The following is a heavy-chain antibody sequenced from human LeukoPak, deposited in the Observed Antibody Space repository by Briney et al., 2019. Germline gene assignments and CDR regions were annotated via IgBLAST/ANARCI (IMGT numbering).Heavy chain of an antibody. Sequence: SETLSLTCAVYGGSFSGYYWSWIRQPPGKGLEWIGEINHSGSTNYNPSLKSRVTISVDTSEDQFPLKLSSVTAAGTAVYYCARASRAHLWFDPWGQETRVSVSS. CDR3: ARASRAHLWFDP. CDR1: GGSFSGYY. CDR2: INHSGST. V-gene: IGHV4-34*01. J-gene: IGHJ5*02.